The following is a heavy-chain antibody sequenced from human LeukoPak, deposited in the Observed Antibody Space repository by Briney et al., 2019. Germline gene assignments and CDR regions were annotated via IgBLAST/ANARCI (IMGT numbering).Heavy chain of an antibody. CDR3: AKTYYDILTGAFDI. V-gene: IGHV3-23*01. CDR2: ISGSGGST. D-gene: IGHD3-9*01. J-gene: IGHJ3*02. Sequence: GGSLRLPCAASGFTFSSYAMSWVRQAPGKGLEWVSAISGSGGSTYYADSMKGRFTISRDNSKNTLYLQMNSLRAEDTAVYYCAKTYYDILTGAFDIWGQGTMVTVSS. CDR1: GFTFSSYA.